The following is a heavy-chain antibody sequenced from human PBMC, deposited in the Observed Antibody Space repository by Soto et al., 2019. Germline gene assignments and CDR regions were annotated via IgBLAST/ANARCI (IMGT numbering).Heavy chain of an antibody. Sequence: GGSLRLSCVASGFTFSSYAMHWVRQAPGKGLEWVAVISYDGSNKYYADSVKGRFTISRDNSKNTLYLQMNSLRAEDTAVYYCARAGDIGSSWYGPYYFDYWGQGTLVTVSS. CDR3: ARAGDIGSSWYGPYYFDY. V-gene: IGHV3-30-3*01. CDR2: ISYDGSNK. CDR1: GFTFSSYA. D-gene: IGHD6-13*01. J-gene: IGHJ4*02.